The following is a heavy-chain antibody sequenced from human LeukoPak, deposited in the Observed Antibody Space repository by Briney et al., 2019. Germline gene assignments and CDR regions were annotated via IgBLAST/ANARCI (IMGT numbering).Heavy chain of an antibody. CDR2: ISYTEET. CDR1: GGSISSTY. J-gene: IGHJ4*02. V-gene: IGHV4-59*01. D-gene: IGHD1-26*01. Sequence: PSEPLSLTCTVSGGSISSTYWNWLRQPPGKGLQWIGRISYTEETKYNPSLKSRVTISVDRSKNQFSLQLSSMTAADTAIYYCARSYIVSYSEDFDYWGQGTLVTVTS. CDR3: ARSYIVSYSEDFDY.